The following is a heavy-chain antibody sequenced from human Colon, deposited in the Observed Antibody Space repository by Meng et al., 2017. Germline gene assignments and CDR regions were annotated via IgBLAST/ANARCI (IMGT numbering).Heavy chain of an antibody. Sequence: QVQLQGRGPGLVKPSGTLSLTCAVSGASISGDNWWSWVRQTPGKGLEWLGEIFHSGTSNYNPSLKSRVTISVDKSKNQFSLRLSSVTAADTAVYYCARRNSNNWFDPWGQGILVTVSS. V-gene: IGHV4-4*02. CDR3: ARRNSNNWFDP. D-gene: IGHD2/OR15-2a*01. CDR2: IFHSGTS. J-gene: IGHJ5*02. CDR1: GASISGDNW.